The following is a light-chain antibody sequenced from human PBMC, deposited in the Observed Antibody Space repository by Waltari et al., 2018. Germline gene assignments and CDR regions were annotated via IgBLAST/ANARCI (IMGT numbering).Light chain of an antibody. CDR3: HQSGSLPFT. CDR1: QNIGTD. J-gene: IGKJ3*01. Sequence: ELVLTQSPDFQSATPNEKVTITCRASQNIGTDLHWYQQKPYQSPNLLIRYASRSFSGVPSRFSGSGSWTTFTLTISSLQAEDAATYYCHQSGSLPFTFGPGTKVDIK. V-gene: IGKV6-21*01. CDR2: YAS.